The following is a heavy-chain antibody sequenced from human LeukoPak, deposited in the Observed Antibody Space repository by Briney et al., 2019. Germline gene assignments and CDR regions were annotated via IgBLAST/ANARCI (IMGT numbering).Heavy chain of an antibody. Sequence: VGSLRLSCAASGFTFSSYVTHWVRQAPGKGLEWVAFIRYDGTNRYYADSVKGRFTISRDNSKNTLYLQMNSLRAEDTAVYYCAKSTIVGATVDAFDIWGQGTMVTVSS. CDR1: GFTFSSYV. V-gene: IGHV3-30*02. D-gene: IGHD1-26*01. CDR3: AKSTIVGATVDAFDI. J-gene: IGHJ3*02. CDR2: IRYDGTNR.